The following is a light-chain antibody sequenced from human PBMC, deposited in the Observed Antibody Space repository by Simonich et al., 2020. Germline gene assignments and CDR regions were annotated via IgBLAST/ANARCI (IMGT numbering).Light chain of an antibody. Sequence: IVLTQSPGTLSLAPGDRATLACRAMQSGSSNLAWSQQKPGQAPRLLIDGASTRATGIPARCSGSGSGTEFTLTISSLQSEDFAVYYCQQYNNWPPYTFGQGTKLEIK. CDR2: GAS. J-gene: IGKJ2*01. CDR3: QQYNNWPPYT. CDR1: QSGSSN. V-gene: IGKV3-15*01.